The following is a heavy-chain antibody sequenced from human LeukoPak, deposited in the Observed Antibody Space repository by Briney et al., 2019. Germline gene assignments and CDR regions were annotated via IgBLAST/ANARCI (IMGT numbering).Heavy chain of an antibody. Sequence: PGGSLRLSCAASGFTFSSYAMHWVRQAPGKGLEWVAVISYAGSNKYYADSVKGRFTISRDNSKNTLYLQMNSLRAEDTAVYYCARDQTVTTERYDYYYYYGMDVWGQGTTVTVSS. CDR1: GFTFSSYA. CDR3: ARDQTVTTERYDYYYYYGMDV. D-gene: IGHD4-11*01. CDR2: ISYAGSNK. V-gene: IGHV3-30-3*01. J-gene: IGHJ6*02.